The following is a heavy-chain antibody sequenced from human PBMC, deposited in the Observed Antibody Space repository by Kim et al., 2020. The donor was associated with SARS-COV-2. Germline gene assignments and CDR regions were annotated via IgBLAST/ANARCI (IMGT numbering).Heavy chain of an antibody. Sequence: GGSLRLSCAASGFTVSSNYMSWVRQAPGKGLEWVSAIYSGGSTSYADSVKGRFTISRNNSKNTPYLQMNSLRAEDTAVFYFARDFSPPHYYYYGMDVWGQGTTAPVSS. CDR1: GFTVSSNY. D-gene: IGHD3-3*01. CDR3: ARDFSPPHYYYYGMDV. V-gene: IGHV3-66*01. CDR2: IYSGGST. J-gene: IGHJ6*02.